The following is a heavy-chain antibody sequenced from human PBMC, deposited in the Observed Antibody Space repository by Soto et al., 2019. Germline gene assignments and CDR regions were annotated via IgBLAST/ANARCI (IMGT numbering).Heavy chain of an antibody. CDR1: GYTFTRHA. J-gene: IGHJ4*02. CDR2: ISPYNDDT. Sequence: QVQLVQSGAEVKKPGASVKVSCKASGYTFTRHAITWVRQAPGQGLEWMGWISPYNDDTNYSRKFQGRVTMTRDTSTRTAYMELRNRTSDDTAVYYCARDLSEYSFDSWGQRTLVNVSS. V-gene: IGHV1-18*04. D-gene: IGHD1-26*01. CDR3: ARDLSEYSFDS.